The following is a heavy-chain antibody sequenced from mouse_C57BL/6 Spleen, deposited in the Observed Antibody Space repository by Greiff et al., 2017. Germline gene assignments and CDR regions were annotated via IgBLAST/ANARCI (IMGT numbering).Heavy chain of an antibody. CDR1: GYTFTDYY. Sequence: VQLQQSGAELVRPGASVKLSCKASGYTFTDYYINWVKQRPGQGLEWIARIYPGSGNTYYNEKFKGKATLTAEKSSSTAYMQLSSLTSEDSAVYFCARGEGYYDYDGGDYFDYWGQGTTLTVSS. CDR3: ARGEGYYDYDGGDYFDY. V-gene: IGHV1-76*01. D-gene: IGHD2-4*01. J-gene: IGHJ2*01. CDR2: IYPGSGNT.